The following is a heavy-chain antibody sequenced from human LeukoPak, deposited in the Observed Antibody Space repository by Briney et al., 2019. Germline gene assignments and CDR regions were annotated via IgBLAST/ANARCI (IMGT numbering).Heavy chain of an antibody. V-gene: IGHV4-39*07. CDR2: IYYSGST. CDR3: ARVAVATPWNWFNP. D-gene: IGHD5-12*01. J-gene: IGHJ5*02. CDR1: GGSISSSSYY. Sequence: SETLSLTCTVSGGSISSSSYYWGWIRQPPGKGLEWIGSIYYSGSTYYNPSLKSRVTISVDTSKNQFSLKLSSVTAADTAVYYCARVAVATPWNWFNPWGQGTLVTVSS.